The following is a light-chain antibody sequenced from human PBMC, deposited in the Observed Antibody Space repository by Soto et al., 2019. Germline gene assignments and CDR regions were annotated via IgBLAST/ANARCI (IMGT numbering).Light chain of an antibody. CDR3: QQYNDWPWT. J-gene: IGKJ1*01. Sequence: EIVMTQSPATLSVSPGGRATLSYRASQSISGTLAWYKQKPGQAPRLLIHGASTRAPGFPARFSGSGSGTEFTLTISSLQSEDFEVYYCQQYNDWPWTFGQGTKVDIK. V-gene: IGKV3-15*01. CDR1: QSISGT. CDR2: GAS.